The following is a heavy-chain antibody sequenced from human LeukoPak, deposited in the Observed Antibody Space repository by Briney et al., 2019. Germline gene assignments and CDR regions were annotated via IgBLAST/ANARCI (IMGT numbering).Heavy chain of an antibody. CDR3: AKANIPDY. Sequence: PGGSLRLSCAASGFTFSSYGMHWFRQAPGKGLEWVAFIRYDGSNKYYADSVKGRFTISRDNSKNTLYLQMNSLRAEDTAVYYCAKANIPDYWGQGTLVTVSS. J-gene: IGHJ4*02. CDR2: IRYDGSNK. V-gene: IGHV3-30*02. D-gene: IGHD2/OR15-2a*01. CDR1: GFTFSSYG.